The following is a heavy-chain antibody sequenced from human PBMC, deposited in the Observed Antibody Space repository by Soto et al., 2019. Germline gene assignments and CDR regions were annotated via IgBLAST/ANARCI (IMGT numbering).Heavy chain of an antibody. CDR3: ARLPFSSYYGMDV. D-gene: IGHD2-2*01. CDR2: INHSGST. CDR1: GGSFSGYY. J-gene: IGHJ6*02. V-gene: IGHV4-34*01. Sequence: SETLSLTCAVYGGSFSGYYWSWIRQPPGKGLEWIGEINHSGSTNCNPSLKSRVTIPVDTSKNQFSLKLSSVTAADTAVYYCARLPFSSYYGMDVWGQGTTVTVSS.